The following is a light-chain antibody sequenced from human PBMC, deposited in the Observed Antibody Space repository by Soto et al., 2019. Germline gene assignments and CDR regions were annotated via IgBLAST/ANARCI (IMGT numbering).Light chain of an antibody. CDR2: EAS. J-gene: IGKJ1*01. Sequence: DIPMTQSPSTLSASVGDRVTITCRASQSTSTWLAWYQQRPGKTPKLLISEASKLESGVPSRFSGSGSGTEFTLTISSLQPDDFAPYYCQQYITYPYAFGQGTKVEIK. V-gene: IGKV1-5*03. CDR1: QSTSTW. CDR3: QQYITYPYA.